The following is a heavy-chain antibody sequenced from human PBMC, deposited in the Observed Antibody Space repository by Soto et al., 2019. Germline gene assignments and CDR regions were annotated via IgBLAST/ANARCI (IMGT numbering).Heavy chain of an antibody. CDR3: ARDRATVTTIGSAFDI. CDR2: IIPILGIA. D-gene: IGHD4-17*01. V-gene: IGHV1-69*08. J-gene: IGHJ3*02. Sequence: QVQLVQSGAEVKKPGSSVKVSCKASGGTFSSYTISWVRQAPGQGLEWMGRIIPILGIANYAQKFQGRVTITADKSTSTAYMELSSLRSEDRAVYYCARDRATVTTIGSAFDIWGQGTMVTVSS. CDR1: GGTFSSYT.